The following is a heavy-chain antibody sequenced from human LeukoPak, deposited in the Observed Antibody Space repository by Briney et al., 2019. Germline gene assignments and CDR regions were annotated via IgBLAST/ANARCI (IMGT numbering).Heavy chain of an antibody. CDR3: ARPQTGGDALNI. CDR2: IKTDGTTT. V-gene: IGHV3-74*01. D-gene: IGHD6-25*01. CDR1: GFTFSSYW. J-gene: IGHJ3*02. Sequence: QPGGSLRLSCAASGFTFSSYWMHWVRQAPGEGLVWVSRIKTDGTTTNYADSVKGRFTVSRDNAKNSLYLQMNSLRAEDTALYYCARPQTGGDALNIWGQGTMVTVSS.